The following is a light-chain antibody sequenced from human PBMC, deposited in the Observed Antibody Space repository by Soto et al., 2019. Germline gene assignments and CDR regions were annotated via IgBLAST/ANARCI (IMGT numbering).Light chain of an antibody. J-gene: IGLJ1*01. CDR3: SAYTTSSTVV. CDR1: SSDIGYYNY. Sequence: QSVLTQPASVSGYPGQSITISCTGTSSDIGYYNYVSWYQQHPGKAPKVMIYDVSNRPSGVSNRFSGSKSANTASLTISGLQAEDEADYHCSAYTTSSTVVFGGGTKVT. V-gene: IGLV2-14*03. CDR2: DVS.